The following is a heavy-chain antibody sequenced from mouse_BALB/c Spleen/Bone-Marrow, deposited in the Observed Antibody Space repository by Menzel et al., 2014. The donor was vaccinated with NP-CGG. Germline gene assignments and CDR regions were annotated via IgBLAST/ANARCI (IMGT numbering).Heavy chain of an antibody. V-gene: IGHV1-9*01. D-gene: IGHD1-1*01. CDR2: ILPGSGTA. J-gene: IGHJ2*01. CDR3: ARASVVPYYFDF. Sequence: QVQLKESGAELMKPGASVKISCKATGYTFSNYWIDWVKPRPGHGLEWIGEILPGSGTANYNEKFKGKATFTADTSSNTAYMQLSSLTSEDSALYYCARASVVPYYFDFWGQGTTLTVSS. CDR1: GYTFSNYW.